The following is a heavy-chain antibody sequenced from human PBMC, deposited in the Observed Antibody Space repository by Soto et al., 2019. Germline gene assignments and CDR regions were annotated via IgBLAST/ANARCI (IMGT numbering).Heavy chain of an antibody. V-gene: IGHV3-30*18. CDR1: GFTFSSYG. D-gene: IGHD3-3*01. CDR3: AKDLGFGDFWSGYSGMDV. J-gene: IGHJ6*02. Sequence: GSLRLSCAASGFTFSSYGMHWVRQAPGKGLEWVAVISYDGSNKYYADSVKGRFTISRDNSKNTLYLQMNSLRAEDTAVYYCAKDLGFGDFWSGYSGMDVWGQGTTVTVSS. CDR2: ISYDGSNK.